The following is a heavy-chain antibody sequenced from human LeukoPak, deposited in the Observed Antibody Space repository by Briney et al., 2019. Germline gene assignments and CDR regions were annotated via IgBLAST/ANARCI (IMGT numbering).Heavy chain of an antibody. D-gene: IGHD3-3*01. CDR2: ISGSGGST. CDR3: AKDGENDFWSGYYYFDY. J-gene: IGHJ4*02. V-gene: IGHV3-23*01. CDR1: GFTFSSYA. Sequence: GSLRLSCAASGFTFSSYAMSWVRQAPGKGLEWVSAISGSGGSTYYADSVKGRFTISRDNSKNTLYLQMNSLRAEDTAVYYCAKDGENDFWSGYYYFDYWGQGTLVTVSS.